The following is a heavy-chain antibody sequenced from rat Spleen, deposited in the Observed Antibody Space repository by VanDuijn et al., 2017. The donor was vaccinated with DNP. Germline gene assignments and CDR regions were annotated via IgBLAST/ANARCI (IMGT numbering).Heavy chain of an antibody. V-gene: IGHV5-31*01. CDR3: AKHDGTEGIDFDY. Sequence: EVLLVESGGGLVQPGGSLTLSCVASEFTFNYYWLTWIRQAPGKGLEWVASITNTGDGSYYSDSVKGRFTISRYNAKSTLYLQMDSLRSEDTATYYCAKHDGTEGIDFDYWGQGVMVTVSS. CDR1: EFTFNYYW. CDR2: ITNTGDGS. D-gene: IGHD1-11*01. J-gene: IGHJ2*01.